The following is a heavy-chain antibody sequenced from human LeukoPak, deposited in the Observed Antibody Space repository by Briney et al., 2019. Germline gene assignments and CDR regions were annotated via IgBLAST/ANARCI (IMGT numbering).Heavy chain of an antibody. CDR1: GFTVSSNY. J-gene: IGHJ2*01. Sequence: PGGSLRLSCAASGFTVSSNYMSWVRQAPGKGLEWVSVTYSGGSTYYADSVKGRSTISRDNSKNTLYLQMNSLRAEDTAVYYCARGRRSSPYWYFDLWGRGTLVTVSS. D-gene: IGHD6-13*01. CDR2: TYSGGST. V-gene: IGHV3-66*02. CDR3: ARGRRSSPYWYFDL.